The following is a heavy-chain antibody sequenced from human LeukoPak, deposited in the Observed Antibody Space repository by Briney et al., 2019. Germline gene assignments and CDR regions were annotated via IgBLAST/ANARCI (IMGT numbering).Heavy chain of an antibody. D-gene: IGHD1-26*01. V-gene: IGHV4-4*02. CDR2: IYHSGST. CDR3: ASQRWEVPTWFGA. CDR1: GGSISSSKW. J-gene: IGHJ5*02. Sequence: NPSGTLSLTCAVSGGSISSSKWWSWVRPPPGKGLEWIGEIYHSGSTNYNPSLKSRVTISGDKSKNQFSVKLSSVTAADTAVYYCASQRWEVPTWFGARGQGTLVTVSS.